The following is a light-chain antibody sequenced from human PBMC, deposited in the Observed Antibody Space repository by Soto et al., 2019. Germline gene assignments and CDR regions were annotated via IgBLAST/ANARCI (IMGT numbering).Light chain of an antibody. CDR2: GES. V-gene: IGKV3-20*01. CDR3: QKHANWPLT. J-gene: IGKJ4*01. Sequence: EIVLTQSRGTLALSPGERATLSCRASQSVSSSYLAWYQQKTGQAPRIVIYGESSRATGIPDRFSGSGSGTDFTLTISSLEPEDFAVYYCQKHANWPLTFGGGTKVDI. CDR1: QSVSSSY.